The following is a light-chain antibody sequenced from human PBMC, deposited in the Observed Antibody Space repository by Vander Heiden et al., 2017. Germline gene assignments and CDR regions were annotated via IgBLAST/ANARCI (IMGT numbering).Light chain of an antibody. CDR2: AAS. CDR1: QSISSY. V-gene: IGKV1-39*01. CDR3: QQSYSTISIT. Sequence: DIQMTQSPSSLSASVGDRVTITCRASQSISSYLNWYQQKPGKAPKLLIYAASSLQSGVASRFSGSGSGTDFTLTISSLQPEDFATYYCQQSYSTISITFGQGTRLEIK. J-gene: IGKJ5*01.